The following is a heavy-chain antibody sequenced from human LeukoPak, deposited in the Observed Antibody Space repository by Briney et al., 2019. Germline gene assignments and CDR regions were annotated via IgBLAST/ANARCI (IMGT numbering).Heavy chain of an antibody. CDR1: GFTFSSYE. V-gene: IGHV3-48*03. J-gene: IGHJ2*01. Sequence: PPGGSLRLSCAASGFTFSSYEMNWVRQAPGKGLEWVSYISISGSTMYYADSVKGRFTISRDNAKNSLYLQMNSLRAEDTAVYYCARTYSGSYWYFDLWGRDTLVTVSS. CDR2: ISISGSTM. CDR3: ARTYSGSYWYFDL. D-gene: IGHD3-10*01.